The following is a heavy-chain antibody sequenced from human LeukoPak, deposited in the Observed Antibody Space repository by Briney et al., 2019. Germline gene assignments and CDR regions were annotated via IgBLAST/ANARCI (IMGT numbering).Heavy chain of an antibody. V-gene: IGHV4-31*03. CDR3: ARERCSSTSCYAKYYYYGMDV. J-gene: IGHJ6*02. D-gene: IGHD2-2*01. Sequence: SQTLSLTCTVSGGSISSGGYYWSWIRQHPGKSLEWIGYIYYSGSTYYNPSLKSRVTISVDTSKNQFSLKLSSVTAADTAVYYCARERCSSTSCYAKYYYYGMDVWGQGTTVTVSS. CDR1: GGSISSGGYY. CDR2: IYYSGST.